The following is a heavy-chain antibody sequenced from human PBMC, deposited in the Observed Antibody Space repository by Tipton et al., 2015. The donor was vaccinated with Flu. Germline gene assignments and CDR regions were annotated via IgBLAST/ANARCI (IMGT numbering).Heavy chain of an antibody. Sequence: SLRLSCAASGFTFDDYAMHWVRQAPGKGLEWVSGISWNSGSIGYADSVKGRFTISRDNAKNSLYLQMNSLRAEDTALYYCAKAHFTRYSSSWSPSFDIWGQGTMVTVSS. D-gene: IGHD6-13*01. V-gene: IGHV3-9*01. CDR1: GFTFDDYA. CDR2: ISWNSGSI. J-gene: IGHJ3*02. CDR3: AKAHFTRYSSSWSPSFDI.